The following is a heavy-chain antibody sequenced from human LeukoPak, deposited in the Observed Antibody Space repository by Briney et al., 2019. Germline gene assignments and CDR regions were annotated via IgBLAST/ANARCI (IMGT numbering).Heavy chain of an antibody. CDR2: IYYSGST. J-gene: IGHJ5*02. V-gene: IGHV4-39*01. CDR3: ASGSRSVSQYNWFDP. Sequence: SETLSLTCTVPGGSISSNSYYWGWIRQPPGKGLEWIGSIYYSGSTYYNPSLKSRVTISVDTSKNQFSLKLSSVTAADTAVYYCASGSRSVSQYNWFDPWGQGTLVTVSS. CDR1: GGSISSNSYY. D-gene: IGHD3-10*01.